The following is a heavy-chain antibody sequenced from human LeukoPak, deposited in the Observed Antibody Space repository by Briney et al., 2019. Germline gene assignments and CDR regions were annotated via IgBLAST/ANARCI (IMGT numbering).Heavy chain of an antibody. Sequence: GGSLRPSCAASGFTFSTYGMHWVRQAPGKGLEWVAFMHYDGNIKYYADSVKGRFTISRDTSKNTLYLQMNSLRVEDTAVYYCAKDACSGGTCYGGWYCDLWGRGTLVTVSS. CDR2: MHYDGNIK. CDR3: AKDACSGGTCYGGWYCDL. D-gene: IGHD2-15*01. J-gene: IGHJ2*01. V-gene: IGHV3-30*02. CDR1: GFTFSTYG.